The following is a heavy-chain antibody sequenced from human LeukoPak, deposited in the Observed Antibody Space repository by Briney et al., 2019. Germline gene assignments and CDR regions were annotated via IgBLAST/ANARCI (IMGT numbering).Heavy chain of an antibody. CDR3: ARDRRDGYNPGDYNFDY. D-gene: IGHD5-24*01. CDR1: GXSISFYY. J-gene: IGHJ4*02. V-gene: IGHV4-59*01. Sequence: SETLSHTCTVSGXSISFYYWSWIRQPPGKGLEWIGYIYYTGTTNYNPSLKSRATISVDTSRNQFSLRLSSLTAADTAVYFCARDRRDGYNPGDYNFDYWGQGALVTVSS. CDR2: IYYTGTT.